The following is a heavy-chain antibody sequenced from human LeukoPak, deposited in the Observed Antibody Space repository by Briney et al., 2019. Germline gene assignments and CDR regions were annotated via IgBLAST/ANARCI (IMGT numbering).Heavy chain of an antibody. CDR2: ISNSDDGR. D-gene: IGHD2-15*01. Sequence: PGGSLRLSCAASGFTFSSYAMSWVRQAPGKGLEWVSAISNSDDGRYYADSAKGRFTISRDNSKNTLHLQMNSLRTEDTAVYYCAKDSSASFYCGGGACYSNYWGQGTLVTVSS. CDR3: AKDSSASFYCGGGACYSNY. V-gene: IGHV3-23*01. CDR1: GFTFSSYA. J-gene: IGHJ4*02.